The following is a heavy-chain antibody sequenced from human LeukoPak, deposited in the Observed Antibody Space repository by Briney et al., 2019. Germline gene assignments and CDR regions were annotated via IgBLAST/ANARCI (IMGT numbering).Heavy chain of an antibody. CDR1: GGSISSSSYY. Sequence: SETLSLTCTVSGGSISSSSYYWGWIRQPPGKGLEWIGSIYYSGSTYYNPSLKSRVTISVDTSKNQFSLKLGSVTAADTAVYYCASLSGSYYTYYYYMDVWGKGTTVTVSS. V-gene: IGHV4-39*01. CDR3: ASLSGSYYTYYYYMDV. CDR2: IYYSGST. J-gene: IGHJ6*03. D-gene: IGHD1-26*01.